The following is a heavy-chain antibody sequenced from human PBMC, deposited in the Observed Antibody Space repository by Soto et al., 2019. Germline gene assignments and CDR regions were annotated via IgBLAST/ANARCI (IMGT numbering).Heavy chain of an antibody. CDR2: IYYSGST. CDR3: VRRWGSAADY. Sequence: TSETLSLTCTVSGGYISSYYWSWIRKPPGKGLEWIGYIYYSGSTNYNPSLKSRVTISVDTSKNQFSLKLSSVTAADTAVYYCVRRWGSAADYWGQGTLVTVSS. V-gene: IGHV4-59*08. CDR1: GGYISSYY. D-gene: IGHD2-15*01. J-gene: IGHJ4*02.